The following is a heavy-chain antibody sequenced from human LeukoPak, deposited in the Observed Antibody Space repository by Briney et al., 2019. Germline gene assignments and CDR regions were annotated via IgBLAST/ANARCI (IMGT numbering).Heavy chain of an antibody. Sequence: GASVKVSCKASGYTFTGYYMHWVRQAPGQGLEWMGWINPNSGGTNYAQKFQGRVTMTRDTSISTAYMELSRLRSDDTAVYYCAREGAYYDGSGGPNFDLWGRGTLVTVSS. J-gene: IGHJ2*01. CDR2: INPNSGGT. D-gene: IGHD3-22*01. CDR3: AREGAYYDGSGGPNFDL. V-gene: IGHV1-2*02. CDR1: GYTFTGYY.